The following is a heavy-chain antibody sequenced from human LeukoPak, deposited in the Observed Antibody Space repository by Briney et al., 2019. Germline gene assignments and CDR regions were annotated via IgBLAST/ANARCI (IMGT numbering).Heavy chain of an antibody. CDR1: GFALKSYS. V-gene: IGHV3-21*06. J-gene: IGHJ4*02. D-gene: IGHD3-3*01. Sequence: GALRLSCAGSGFALKSYSLSWVRQAPGKGLEWVSSISSTSAYIYYADSVKGRFTISRDNSKSALFLHMDTVRADDTAFYYCAKDSPPTSEWLPDYWGQGTLVSISS. CDR3: AKDSPPTSEWLPDY. CDR2: ISSTSAYI.